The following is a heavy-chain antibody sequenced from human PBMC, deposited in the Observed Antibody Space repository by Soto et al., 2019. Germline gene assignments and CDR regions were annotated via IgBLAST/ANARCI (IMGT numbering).Heavy chain of an antibody. CDR1: GGAFIGYY. V-gene: IGHV4-34*01. Sequence: NLRATLCLTLAVYGGAFIGYYWSWIRQPPGKGLEWIGEINHSGSTNYNPSLKSRVTISVDTSKNQFSLKLSSVTAADTAVYYCARSLAARAYYGMDVWGQGTTVTVSS. J-gene: IGHJ6*02. D-gene: IGHD6-6*01. CDR3: ARSLAARAYYGMDV. CDR2: INHSGST.